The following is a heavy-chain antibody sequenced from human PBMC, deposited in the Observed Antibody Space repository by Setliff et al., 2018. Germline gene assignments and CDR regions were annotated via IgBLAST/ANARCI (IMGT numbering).Heavy chain of an antibody. CDR2: LHTSGST. D-gene: IGHD1-26*01. CDR3: ARDNTILGATDH. Sequence: LSLTCAVSGGSLNSGSYYWSWIRQSTGRGLEWLGRLHTSGSTTYNPALNSRVTISVDTSTNQFPLRLTSLTAADTAVYFCARDNTILGATDHWGQGTLVTVSS. V-gene: IGHV4-61*02. J-gene: IGHJ5*02. CDR1: GGSLNSGSYY.